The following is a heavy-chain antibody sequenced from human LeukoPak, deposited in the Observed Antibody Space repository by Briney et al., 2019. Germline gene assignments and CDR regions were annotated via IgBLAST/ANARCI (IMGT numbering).Heavy chain of an antibody. V-gene: IGHV4-34*01. CDR1: GGSFSGYY. Sequence: SETLSLTCAVYGGSFSGYYWSWIRQPPGKGLEWIGEINHSGSTNYNPSLKSRVTISVDTSKNQFSLKLSSVTAADTAVYYCARTNRIAAQPGAHRYLLYRRNWFDPWGQGTLVTVSS. D-gene: IGHD6-25*01. J-gene: IGHJ5*02. CDR2: INHSGST. CDR3: ARTNRIAAQPGAHRYLLYRRNWFDP.